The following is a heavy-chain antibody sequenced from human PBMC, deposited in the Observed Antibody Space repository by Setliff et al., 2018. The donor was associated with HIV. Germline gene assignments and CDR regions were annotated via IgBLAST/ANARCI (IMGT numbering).Heavy chain of an antibody. CDR2: IKSERDGGTK. CDR3: STLVGANPYHDAFDV. Sequence: ETLSLTCTVSGGSIWNYYWSWVRQAPGKGLEWIGRIKSERDGGTKDYAAPVKGRFTISVDDSKTTLYLQMNSLKTEDTAVYYCSTLVGANPYHDAFDVWGQGTKVTVSS. D-gene: IGHD1-26*01. CDR1: GGSIWNYY. V-gene: IGHV3-15*01. J-gene: IGHJ3*01.